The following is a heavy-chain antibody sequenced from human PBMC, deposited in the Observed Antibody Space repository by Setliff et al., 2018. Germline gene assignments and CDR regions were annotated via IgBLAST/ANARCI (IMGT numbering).Heavy chain of an antibody. J-gene: IGHJ4*02. CDR2: IYYSGST. V-gene: IGHV4-39*01. D-gene: IGHD5-12*01. Sequence: SENLSLTCTVSGGSISSSSYYWGWIRQPPGKGLEWIGSIYYSGSTYYNPSLKSRVTISVDTSKNQFSLKLSSVTAADTAVYYCAGYSGYGGDDYWGQGTLVTVSS. CDR3: AGYSGYGGDDY. CDR1: GGSISSSSYY.